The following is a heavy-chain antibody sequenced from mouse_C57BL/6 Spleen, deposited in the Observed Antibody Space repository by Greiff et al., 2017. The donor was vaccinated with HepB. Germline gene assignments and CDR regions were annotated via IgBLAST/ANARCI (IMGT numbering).Heavy chain of an antibody. D-gene: IGHD2-3*01. CDR2: INPNNGGT. CDR3: ARRGFYDGYWNYFDY. Sequence: EVQLQQSGPELVKPGASVKISCKASGYTFTDYYMNWVKQSHGKSLEWIGDINPNNGGTSYNQKFKGKATLTVDKSSSTAYMELRSLTSEDSAVYYCARRGFYDGYWNYFDYWGQGTTLTVSS. J-gene: IGHJ2*01. V-gene: IGHV1-26*01. CDR1: GYTFTDYY.